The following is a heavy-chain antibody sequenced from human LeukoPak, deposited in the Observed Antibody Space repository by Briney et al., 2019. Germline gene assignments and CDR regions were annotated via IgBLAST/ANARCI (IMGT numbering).Heavy chain of an antibody. CDR3: ARDQGIAAHYYGMDV. CDR1: GFTFSSYA. J-gene: IGHJ6*02. Sequence: GGSLRLSCAASGFTFSSYAMTWVRQAPGKGLEWVSAIKSGGDATYYADSVKGRFTISRDNSKNTLYLQMNSLRAEDTAVYYCARDQGIAAHYYGMDVWGQGTTVTVSS. CDR2: IKSGGDAT. D-gene: IGHD6-13*01. V-gene: IGHV3-23*01.